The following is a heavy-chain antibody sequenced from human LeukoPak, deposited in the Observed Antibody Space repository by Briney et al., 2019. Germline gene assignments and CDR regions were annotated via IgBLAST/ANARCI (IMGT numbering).Heavy chain of an antibody. CDR1: GGSISSYY. V-gene: IGHV4-59*08. CDR2: IYYSGST. D-gene: IGHD6-13*01. Sequence: PSETLSLTCTVSGGSISSYYWSWIRQPPGKGLEWIGYIYYSGSTNYNPSLKSRVTISVDTSKNQFSLKLSSVTAADTAVYYCASHGGEYSSSWYFDYWGQGTLVTVSS. J-gene: IGHJ4*02. CDR3: ASHGGEYSSSWYFDY.